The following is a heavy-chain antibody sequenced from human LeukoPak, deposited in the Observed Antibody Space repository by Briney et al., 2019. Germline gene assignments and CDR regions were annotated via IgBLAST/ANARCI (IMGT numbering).Heavy chain of an antibody. V-gene: IGHV3-53*01. Sequence: GGSLRLSCAASGFTVRTNYMSWVRQAPGKGLEWVSLIHDDGSTYYTDSVKGRFTISRDNSKNTLYLQMNSLRAEDTAVYYCAREENHIVTTSYYFDHWGQGTLVTVSS. CDR3: AREENHIVTTSYYFDH. J-gene: IGHJ4*02. D-gene: IGHD5-12*01. CDR2: IHDDGST. CDR1: GFTVRTNY.